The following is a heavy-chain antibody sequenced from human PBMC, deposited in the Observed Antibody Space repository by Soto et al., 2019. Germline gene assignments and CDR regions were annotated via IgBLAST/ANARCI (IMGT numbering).Heavy chain of an antibody. CDR3: ARGLSYYGNWFDP. J-gene: IGHJ5*02. V-gene: IGHV1-8*01. Sequence: GASVKVSCKAAGYTFTSYDINWVRQATGQGLEWMGWMNPNSGNTGYAQKFQGRVTMTRNTSISTAYMELSSLRSEDTAVYYCARGLSYYGNWFDPWGQGTLVTVSS. D-gene: IGHD3-10*01. CDR1: GYTFTSYD. CDR2: MNPNSGNT.